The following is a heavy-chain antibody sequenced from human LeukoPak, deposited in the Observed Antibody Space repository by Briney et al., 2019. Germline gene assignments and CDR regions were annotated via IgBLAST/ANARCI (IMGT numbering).Heavy chain of an antibody. J-gene: IGHJ5*02. CDR2: IRYDGSNK. CDR1: GFTFSSYG. Sequence: PGGSLRLSCAASGFTFSSYGMHWVRQAPGKGLEWVAFIRYDGSNKYYADSVKGRFTISRDNSKNTLYLQMNSLRAEDTAVYYCAKDINGYSYGPNWFDPWGQGTLVTVSS. CDR3: AKDINGYSYGPNWFDP. D-gene: IGHD5-18*01. V-gene: IGHV3-30*02.